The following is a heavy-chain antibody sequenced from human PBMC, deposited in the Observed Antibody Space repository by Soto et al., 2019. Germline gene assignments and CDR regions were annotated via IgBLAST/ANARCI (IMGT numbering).Heavy chain of an antibody. Sequence: PVGSLRLSCAASVIIFDGYAMHWVRQPPGKCLEWVAGITWNSGGIDYADSVKGRFTISRDNAKNSLFLQMDSLRGEDTALYYCAKDSSANYAGNPARGMEGWGQRTTVTLSS. CDR3: AKDSSANYAGNPARGMEG. CDR1: VIIFDGYA. D-gene: IGHD6-13*01. J-gene: IGHJ6*02. CDR2: ITWNSGGI. V-gene: IGHV3-9*01.